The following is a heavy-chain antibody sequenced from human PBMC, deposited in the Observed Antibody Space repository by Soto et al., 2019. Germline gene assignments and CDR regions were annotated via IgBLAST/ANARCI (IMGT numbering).Heavy chain of an antibody. CDR3: AKDAAHLGELSLSQLFDF. CDR2: ISWNSGSI. J-gene: IGHJ4*02. V-gene: IGHV3-9*01. Sequence: EVQLVESGGGLVQPGRYLRLSCAASGFTFDDYAMHWVRQAPGKGLEWVSGISWNSGSIGYADSVKGRFTISRDNAKNSMYLQMNSLRAEDTALYYCAKDAAHLGELSLSQLFDFWGQGTLVTVSS. CDR1: GFTFDDYA. D-gene: IGHD3-16*02.